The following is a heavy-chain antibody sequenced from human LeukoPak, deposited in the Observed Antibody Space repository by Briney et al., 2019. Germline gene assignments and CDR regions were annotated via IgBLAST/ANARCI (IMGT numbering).Heavy chain of an antibody. CDR2: IYPGDSDT. Sequence: ASVKVSCKASGGTFSSYAISWVRQMPGKGLEWMGIIYPGDSDTRYSPSFQGQVTISADKSISTAFLQWSSLKASDTAMYYCARRRLPTSGKDVWGQGTTVTVSS. CDR1: GGTFSSYA. V-gene: IGHV5-51*01. D-gene: IGHD5-12*01. J-gene: IGHJ6*02. CDR3: ARRRLPTSGKDV.